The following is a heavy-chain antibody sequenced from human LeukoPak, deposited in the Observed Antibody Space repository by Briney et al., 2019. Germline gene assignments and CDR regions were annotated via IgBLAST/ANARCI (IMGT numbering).Heavy chain of an antibody. V-gene: IGHV1-46*01. J-gene: IGHJ5*02. Sequence: ASVKVSCEASVYTFTSYYMHWVRQAPGQGLEWMGIINPSGGSTSYAQKFQGRVTMTRDTSTSTVYMELSSLRSEDTAVYYCARESTKAYNWFDPWGQGTLVTVSS. CDR1: VYTFTSYY. CDR3: ARESTKAYNWFDP. CDR2: INPSGGST. D-gene: IGHD2-2*01.